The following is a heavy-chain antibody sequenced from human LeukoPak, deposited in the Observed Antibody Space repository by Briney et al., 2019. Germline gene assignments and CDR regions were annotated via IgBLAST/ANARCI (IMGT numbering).Heavy chain of an antibody. CDR2: ISSNSIYV. D-gene: IGHD1-7*01. V-gene: IGHV3-21*04. Sequence: PRGSLRLSCAASGFTFSSYSMNWVRQAPGKGLEWVSSISSNSIYVFYADSMKGRFTISRDNAKNSLSLQMNSLRAEDTAIYYCAKVNWDSRLGNSWGQGTLVTVSS. J-gene: IGHJ4*02. CDR1: GFTFSSYS. CDR3: AKVNWDSRLGNS.